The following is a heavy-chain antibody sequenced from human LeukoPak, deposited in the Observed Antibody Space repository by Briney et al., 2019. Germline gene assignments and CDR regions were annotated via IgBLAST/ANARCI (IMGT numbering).Heavy chain of an antibody. V-gene: IGHV4-59*01. CDR1: GGSISSYY. D-gene: IGHD7-27*01. Sequence: SETLSLTCTVSGGSISSYYWSWIRQPPGKGLEWIGYIYYSGSTNYNPSLKSRVTISVDTSKNQFSLELSSVTAADTAVYYCARGPNRYYFDYWGQGTLVTVSS. CDR2: IYYSGST. J-gene: IGHJ4*02. CDR3: ARGPNRYYFDY.